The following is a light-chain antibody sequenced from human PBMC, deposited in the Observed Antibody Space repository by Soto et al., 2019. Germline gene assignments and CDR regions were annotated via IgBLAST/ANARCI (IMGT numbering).Light chain of an antibody. CDR1: SSDVGCFDY. V-gene: IGLV2-14*01. Sequence: QSALTQPASVSGSPGQSIAISCTGTSSDVGCFDYVSWYQQHPGKAPKLIIYEVSNRPSGISNRFSGSKSAYTAYLTISGLKAEDEADYYCSSYTSGSAWVFGGGTKLNVL. J-gene: IGLJ3*02. CDR2: EVS. CDR3: SSYTSGSAWV.